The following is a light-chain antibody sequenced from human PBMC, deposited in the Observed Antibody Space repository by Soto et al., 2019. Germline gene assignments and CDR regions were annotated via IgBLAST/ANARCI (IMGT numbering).Light chain of an antibody. CDR2: DAS. V-gene: IGKV3-11*01. CDR1: QSVSSY. Sequence: EIVLTQSPATLSLSPGERATLSCRASQSVSSYLAWYQQKPGQAPRLLIYDASNRATGIPARFSGSGSVTDFTLTISSLEPQDFAVYYCQQRSNWPVTFGQGTRLEMK. CDR3: QQRSNWPVT. J-gene: IGKJ5*01.